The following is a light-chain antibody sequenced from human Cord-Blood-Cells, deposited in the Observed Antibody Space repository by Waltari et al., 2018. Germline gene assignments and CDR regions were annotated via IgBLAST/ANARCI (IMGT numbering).Light chain of an antibody. V-gene: IGKV2-28*01. CDR3: MQALQTPRS. CDR1: QSLLHSTGYND. CDR2: LGS. J-gene: IGKJ2*03. Sequence: DIVMTQSPLSLPVTPGEPASISCRSSQSLLHSTGYNDLDWYLQKPGQSPQLLIYLGSNRASGVPDRFSGSGSGTDFTLKISRVEAEDVGVYYCMQALQTPRSFGQGTKLEIK.